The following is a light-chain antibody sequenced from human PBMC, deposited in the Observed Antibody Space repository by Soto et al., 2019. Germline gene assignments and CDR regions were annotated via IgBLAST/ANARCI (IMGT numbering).Light chain of an antibody. CDR3: QQYNTWPLA. CDR2: GAS. V-gene: IGKV3-20*01. CDR1: QSVSSSY. Sequence: EIVLTQSPGTLSLSPGERATLSCRASQSVSSSYLAWYQQKPGQAPRLLIYGASTRAAGIPDRFSGSGSGTDFTLTISSLQSEDFAVYYCQQYNTWPLAFGGGTKVETK. J-gene: IGKJ4*01.